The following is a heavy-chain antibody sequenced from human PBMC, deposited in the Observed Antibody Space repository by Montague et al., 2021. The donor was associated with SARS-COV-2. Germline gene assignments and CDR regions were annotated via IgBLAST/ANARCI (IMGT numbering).Heavy chain of an antibody. CDR1: GGSISSYY. V-gene: IGHV4-59*01. J-gene: IGHJ4*02. CDR2: IYYSGST. D-gene: IGHD3-3*01. CDR3: ARAPVAHITIFGVVTSFDY. Sequence: SETLSLTCTVSGGSISSYYCRWIRQPRGKGLEWIGYIYYSGSTNXNPSLKSRVTISVDTSKNQFSLKLSSVTAADTAVYYCARAPVAHITIFGVVTSFDYWGQGTLVTVSS.